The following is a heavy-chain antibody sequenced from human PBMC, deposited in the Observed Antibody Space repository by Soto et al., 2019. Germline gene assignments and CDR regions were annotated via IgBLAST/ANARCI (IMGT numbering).Heavy chain of an antibody. CDR2: IRWNSGSL. V-gene: IGHV3-9*01. CDR3: VKDRGLSTYAFDI. CDR1: GFIFDDYA. J-gene: IGHJ3*02. Sequence: EVQLVESGGGLVQPGRSLRLSCAASGFIFDDYAMHWVRQVPGKGLEWVSGIRWNSGSLDYADSVKGRFTISRDNAKNSLYLQMNSLRAEDTALYYCVKDRGLSTYAFDIWGQGTMVTVSS.